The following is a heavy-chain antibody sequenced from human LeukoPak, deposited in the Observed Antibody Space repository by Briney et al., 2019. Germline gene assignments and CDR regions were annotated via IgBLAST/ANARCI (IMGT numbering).Heavy chain of an antibody. V-gene: IGHV4-4*02. CDR2: IYHSGGT. CDR3: ARGRITGTTDY. Sequence: PSGTLSLTCAVSGGSISSSTNWWSWVRQPPGKGLEWIGEIYHSGGTNYNPSLKSRITISVDKSQNQFSLKVNSLTAADTAVYYCARGRITGTTDYWGQGTLVTVSS. D-gene: IGHD1-20*01. CDR1: GGSISSSTNW. J-gene: IGHJ4*02.